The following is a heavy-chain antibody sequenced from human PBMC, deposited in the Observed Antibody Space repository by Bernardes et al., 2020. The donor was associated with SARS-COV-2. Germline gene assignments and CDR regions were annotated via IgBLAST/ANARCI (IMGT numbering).Heavy chain of an antibody. D-gene: IGHD2-21*01. CDR1: GGSISNYY. V-gene: IGHV4-59*13. CDR2: IYNSGST. CDR3: ARKKSDSRDPYYFYYAVDV. J-gene: IGHJ6*02. Sequence: SETLSLTCTVSGGSISNYYWSWIRQPPGKGPEWIGYIYNSGSTNYNPSLKSRVTISVDTSKNQFSLRVNSMTAADTAVYYCARKKSDSRDPYYFYYAVDVWGQGTTVTVSS.